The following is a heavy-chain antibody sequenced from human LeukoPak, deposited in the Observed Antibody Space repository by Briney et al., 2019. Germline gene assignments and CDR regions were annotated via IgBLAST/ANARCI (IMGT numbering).Heavy chain of an antibody. CDR1: GFTFSSYW. J-gene: IGHJ4*02. V-gene: IGHV3-7*01. D-gene: IGHD2-15*01. CDR2: IKQDGSEK. Sequence: PGGSLRLSCAASGFTFSSYWMSWVRQAPGKGLEWVANIKQDGSEKYYVDSVKGRFTISRDNSKNTLYLQMNSLRAEDTAVYYCAREFRGSCCHYFDYWGQGTLVTVSS. CDR3: AREFRGSCCHYFDY.